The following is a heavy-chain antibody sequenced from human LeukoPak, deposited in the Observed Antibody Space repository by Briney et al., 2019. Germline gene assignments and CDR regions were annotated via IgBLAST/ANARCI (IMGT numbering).Heavy chain of an antibody. D-gene: IGHD5-18*01. CDR3: ARGLPGGYSYGLPGY. J-gene: IGHJ4*02. CDR2: IYYTGST. V-gene: IGHV4-39*07. Sequence: SETLSLTCTVSGGSISSSSYFWGWIRQPPGKGLDWIGTIYYTGSTYYNPSLKSRVTISVDTSKNQFSLKLSSVTAADTAVYYCARGLPGGYSYGLPGYWGQGTLVTVSS. CDR1: GGSISSSSYF.